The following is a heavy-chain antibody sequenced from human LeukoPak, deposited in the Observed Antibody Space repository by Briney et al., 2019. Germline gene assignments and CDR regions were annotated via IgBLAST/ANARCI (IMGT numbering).Heavy chain of an antibody. J-gene: IGHJ4*02. CDR1: GFTFDDYG. Sequence: PGGSLRLSCAASGFTFDDYGMSWVRQAPGKGLEWVSGISWNSDSIGYADSVKGRFTVSRDNAKNSLYLQMNSLRPDDTALYYCAKDAEARYYGSGLADYWGQGTLVTVSS. D-gene: IGHD3-10*01. V-gene: IGHV3-20*04. CDR2: ISWNSDSI. CDR3: AKDAEARYYGSGLADY.